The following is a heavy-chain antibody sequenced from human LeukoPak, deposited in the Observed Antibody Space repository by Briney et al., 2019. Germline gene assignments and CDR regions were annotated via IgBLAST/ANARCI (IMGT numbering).Heavy chain of an antibody. CDR2: IYHSGST. Sequence: SETLSLTCAVSGYSISSGYYWGWIRQPPGKGLEWIGSIYHSGSTYYNPSLKSRVTISVDTSKNQFSLKLTSVTAADTAVYYCASGPDFYTDVWGKGTTVTVSS. V-gene: IGHV4-38-2*01. CDR3: ASGPDFYTDV. CDR1: GYSISSGYY. D-gene: IGHD3-3*01. J-gene: IGHJ6*03.